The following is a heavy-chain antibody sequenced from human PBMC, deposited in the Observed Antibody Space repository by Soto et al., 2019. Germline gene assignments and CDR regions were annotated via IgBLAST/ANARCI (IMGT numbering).Heavy chain of an antibody. CDR3: ARGPFAKLYYYYGMDV. CDR2: ISISSSYI. V-gene: IGHV3-21*01. CDR1: GFTFSSYS. Sequence: PGGSLRLSCAASGFTFSSYSMNWVRQAPGKGLEWVSSISISSSYIYYADSVKGRFTISRDNAKNSLYLQMNSLRAEDTAVYYCARGPFAKLYYYYGMDVWGQGTTVTVSS. D-gene: IGHD3-3*01. J-gene: IGHJ6*02.